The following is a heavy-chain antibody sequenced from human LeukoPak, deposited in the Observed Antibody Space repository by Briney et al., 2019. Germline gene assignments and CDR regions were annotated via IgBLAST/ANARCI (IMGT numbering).Heavy chain of an antibody. Sequence: QPGGSLRLSCAAAGFSFTTYWMSWVRQAPGKWLEWVANIKEDGTEKYYVDSAKGRFTISRDNAKSSLFLQMNSLRAEDTAVYYCGSGAGIGHYWGQGTLVTV. D-gene: IGHD6-25*01. V-gene: IGHV3-7*01. CDR2: IKEDGTEK. J-gene: IGHJ4*02. CDR1: GFSFTTYW. CDR3: GSGAGIGHY.